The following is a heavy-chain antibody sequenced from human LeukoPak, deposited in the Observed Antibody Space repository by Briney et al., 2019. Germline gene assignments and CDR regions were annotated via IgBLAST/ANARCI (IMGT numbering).Heavy chain of an antibody. Sequence: GGSLRLSCAASGFTFSNSGMHWVRQAPGRGLEWVAFIQFHGSDIFYADSVEGRFTISRDNSRNTLYLQMNSLRAEDTAVYYCARLRYWGQGTLVTVSS. CDR1: GFTFSNSG. CDR3: ARLRY. V-gene: IGHV3-30*02. CDR2: IQFHGSDI. D-gene: IGHD2-21*01. J-gene: IGHJ4*02.